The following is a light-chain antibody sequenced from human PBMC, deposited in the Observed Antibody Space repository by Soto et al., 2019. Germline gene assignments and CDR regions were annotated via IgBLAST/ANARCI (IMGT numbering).Light chain of an antibody. CDR3: QQYNSYSPLT. CDR1: QDINNY. CDR2: KAS. V-gene: IGKV1-5*03. Sequence: DIQMTQSPSSLSASVGDRVTITCQASQDINNYLNWYQQKPGKAPKLLIHKASSLQSGVPSRFSGSGSGTDFTLTISSLHPDDFATYYCQQYNSYSPLTFGGGTKVDIK. J-gene: IGKJ4*01.